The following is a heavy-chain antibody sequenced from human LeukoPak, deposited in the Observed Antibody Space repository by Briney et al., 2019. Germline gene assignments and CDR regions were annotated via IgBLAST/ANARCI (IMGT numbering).Heavy chain of an antibody. V-gene: IGHV4-59*01. CDR2: IDNSGST. CDR1: GGSISSSY. CDR3: ARAPLYSGGSGWSIYYFYAMDV. J-gene: IGHJ6*02. Sequence: SETLSLTCTVSGGSISSSYWSWVRQPPGKGLEWIGYIDNSGSTNYNPSLKSRVTISPDTPKSQFSLKLSSVTAADTAVYYCARAPLYSGGSGWSIYYFYAMDVWGQGTTVTVSS. D-gene: IGHD6-19*01.